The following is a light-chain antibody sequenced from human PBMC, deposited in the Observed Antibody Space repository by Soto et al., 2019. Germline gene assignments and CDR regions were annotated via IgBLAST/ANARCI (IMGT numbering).Light chain of an antibody. CDR1: SSDVGAPYN. CDR2: GNS. J-gene: IGLJ2*01. Sequence: QSVLTQPPSVSGAPGQRVTISCTGSSSDVGAPYNVHWYQQLPGTAPKLLIYGNSNRPSGVPDRFSGSKSGTSASLAITGRLAEDDADYYCQCSDRSSSAVIFGGGTKVTVL. V-gene: IGLV1-40*01. CDR3: QCSDRSSSAVI.